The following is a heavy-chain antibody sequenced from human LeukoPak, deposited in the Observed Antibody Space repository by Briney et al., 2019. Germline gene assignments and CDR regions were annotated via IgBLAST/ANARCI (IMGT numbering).Heavy chain of an antibody. CDR1: GGSISSSSYY. CDR2: IYYSGST. CDR3: ARGRRYYDSSGYTPFDY. Sequence: SETLSLTCTVSGGSISSSSYYWGWIRQPPGKGLEWIGSIYYSGSTYYNPSLKSRVTISVDTSKNQFSLKLSSVTAADTAVYYCARGRRYYDSSGYTPFDYWGQGTLVTVSS. V-gene: IGHV4-39*07. D-gene: IGHD3-22*01. J-gene: IGHJ4*02.